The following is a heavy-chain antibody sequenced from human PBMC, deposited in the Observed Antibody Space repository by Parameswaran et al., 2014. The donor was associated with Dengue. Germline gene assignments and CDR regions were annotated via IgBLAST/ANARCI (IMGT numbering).Heavy chain of an antibody. J-gene: IGHJ4*02. V-gene: IGHV1-46*01. CDR2: IHPNGGST. CDR3: ARSHRSGWFATLDY. D-gene: IGHD6-19*01. Sequence: WVRQAPGQGLEWMGIIHPNGGSTIYAQKFQGRVTMTRDTSTSTVYLELSNLRSEDTTMYYCARSHRSGWFATLDYWGQGTLVTVSS.